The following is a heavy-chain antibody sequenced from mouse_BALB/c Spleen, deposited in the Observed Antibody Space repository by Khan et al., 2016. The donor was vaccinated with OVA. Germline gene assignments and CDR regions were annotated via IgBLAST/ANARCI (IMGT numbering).Heavy chain of an antibody. CDR1: GYSITSDYA. CDR3: ASELGRYYAMDY. J-gene: IGHJ4*01. V-gene: IGHV3-2*02. CDR2: ISYSGST. Sequence: EVQLQESGPGLVKPSQSLSLTCTVTGYSITSDYAWNWIRQFPGNKLEWMGYISYSGSTTYNPSLKSRISITRDTSKNQFFLQLKSVTTEDTATYYCASELGRYYAMDYWGQGTSDTVSS. D-gene: IGHD4-1*01.